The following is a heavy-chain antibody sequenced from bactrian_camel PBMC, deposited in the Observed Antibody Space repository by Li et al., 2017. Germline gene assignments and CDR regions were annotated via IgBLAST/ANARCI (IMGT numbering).Heavy chain of an antibody. Sequence: HVQLVESGGGLVQPGGSLTLSCVASGDTTNKCSMGWYRQGPGDECELVSSILSDGSRYYAESVEGRSAISRDDSENSVYLQMNSLQPEDTAMYYCATGNRYSDACFVAIGERGQGTQVTVS. V-gene: IGHV3S9*01. J-gene: IGHJ4*01. CDR1: GDTTNKCS. D-gene: IGHD1*01. CDR3: ATGNRYSDACFVAIGE. CDR2: ILSDGSR.